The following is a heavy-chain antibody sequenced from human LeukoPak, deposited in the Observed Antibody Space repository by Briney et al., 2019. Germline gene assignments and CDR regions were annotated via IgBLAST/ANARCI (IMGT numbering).Heavy chain of an antibody. D-gene: IGHD1-26*01. V-gene: IGHV4-59*01. Sequence: SETLSLTCTVSGGSISSCYWSRIRQPPGKGLEWIGYIYYSGSTNYNPSLKSRVTISVDTSKNQFSLKLSSVTAADTAVYYCARDGSPYYYYGMDVWGQGTTVTVSS. CDR2: IYYSGST. CDR3: ARDGSPYYYYGMDV. CDR1: GGSISSCY. J-gene: IGHJ6*02.